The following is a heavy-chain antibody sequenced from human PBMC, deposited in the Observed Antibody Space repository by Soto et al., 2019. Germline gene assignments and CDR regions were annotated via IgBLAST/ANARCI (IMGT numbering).Heavy chain of an antibody. CDR3: ARALDLPEDWFDP. Sequence: GGSLRLSCAASGFTFSSYGMHWVRQAPGKGLEWVAVIWYDGSNKYYADSVKGRFTISRDNSKNTLYLQMNSLRAEDTAVYYCARALDLPEDWFDPWGQGTLVTVSS. CDR2: IWYDGSNK. J-gene: IGHJ5*02. CDR1: GFTFSSYG. V-gene: IGHV3-33*01.